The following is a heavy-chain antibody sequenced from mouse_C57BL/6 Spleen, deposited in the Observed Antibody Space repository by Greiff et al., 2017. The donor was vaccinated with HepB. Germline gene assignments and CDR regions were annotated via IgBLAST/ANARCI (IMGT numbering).Heavy chain of an antibody. D-gene: IGHD1-1*01. CDR2: ISDGGSYT. J-gene: IGHJ1*03. Sequence: EVQGVESGGGLVKPGGSLKLSCAASGFTFSSYAMSWVRQTPEKRLEWVATISDGGSYTYYPDNVKGRFTISRDNAKNNLYLQMSHLKSEDTAMYYCARDRGDGWGYFDVWGTGTTVTVSS. V-gene: IGHV5-4*01. CDR3: ARDRGDGWGYFDV. CDR1: GFTFSSYA.